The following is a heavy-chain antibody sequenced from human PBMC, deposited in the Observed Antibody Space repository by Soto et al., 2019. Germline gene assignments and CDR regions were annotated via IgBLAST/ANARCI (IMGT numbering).Heavy chain of an antibody. V-gene: IGHV1-46*01. J-gene: IGHJ6*02. CDR3: ARDLGGLRYYYGMDV. Sequence: ASVKVSCKASGYTFTSYYMHWVRQAPGQGLEWMGIINPSGGSTSYAQKFQGRVTMTRDTSTSTVYMELSSLRSEDTAVYYCARDLGGLRYYYGMDVWGQGTTVTVSS. CDR2: INPSGGST. CDR1: GYTFTSYY. D-gene: IGHD3-10*01.